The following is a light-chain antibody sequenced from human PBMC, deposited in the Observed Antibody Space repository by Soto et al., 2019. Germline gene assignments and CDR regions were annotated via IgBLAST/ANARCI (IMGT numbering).Light chain of an antibody. J-gene: IGKJ4*01. CDR3: QQYGSSPT. CDR2: DAS. Sequence: EIVLTQSPGTLSLCPGERATLSCRASQSVSNNYLAWYQKKPGQAPRLLIYDASSRATDIPDRFSGSGSGTDFTLTISRLEPEDFGVFYCQQYGSSPTFGGGTKVEIK. V-gene: IGKV3-20*01. CDR1: QSVSNNY.